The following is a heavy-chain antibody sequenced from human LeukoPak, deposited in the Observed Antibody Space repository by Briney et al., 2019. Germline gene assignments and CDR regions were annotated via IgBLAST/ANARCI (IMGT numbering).Heavy chain of an antibody. V-gene: IGHV3-48*03. CDR3: AREGYCSSTSCPTGFDY. CDR2: IISIGSTI. Sequence: GGSLRLSCAASIFTFSIYEMNCVPHALGKGLECVSYIISIGSTIYYADSVKGRFTIYRDNAKTSLYLQMNRLREEDTAVYYCAREGYCSSTSCPTGFDYWGQGTLVTVSS. J-gene: IGHJ4*02. CDR1: IFTFSIYE. D-gene: IGHD2-2*01.